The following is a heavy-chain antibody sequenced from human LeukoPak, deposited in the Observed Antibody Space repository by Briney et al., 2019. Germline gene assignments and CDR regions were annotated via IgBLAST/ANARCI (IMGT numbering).Heavy chain of an antibody. V-gene: IGHV3-9*01. D-gene: IGHD6-19*01. CDR1: GFTFDDYA. CDR2: ISWNSGSI. Sequence: GGSLRLSCAASGFTFDDYAMHWVRQAPGKGLEWVSGISWNSGSIGYADSVKGRFTISRDNAKNSLYLQMNSLRAEDTALYYCAKDIGLKEWLAHGDFWGQGTLVTVSS. J-gene: IGHJ4*02. CDR3: AKDIGLKEWLAHGDF.